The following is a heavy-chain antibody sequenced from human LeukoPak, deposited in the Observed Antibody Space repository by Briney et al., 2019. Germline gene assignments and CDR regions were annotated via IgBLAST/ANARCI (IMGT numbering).Heavy chain of an antibody. Sequence: GGSLRLSCEASGFTVSSNDMSWVRQAPGKGLEWVSVIYSGGTTDYADSVKGRFTISSDNSKNTLYLQMNSLRADDTAVYYCARGPRGFDPWGQGTLVTVSS. J-gene: IGHJ5*02. CDR3: ARGPRGFDP. CDR1: GFTVSSND. CDR2: IYSGGTT. V-gene: IGHV3-53*01.